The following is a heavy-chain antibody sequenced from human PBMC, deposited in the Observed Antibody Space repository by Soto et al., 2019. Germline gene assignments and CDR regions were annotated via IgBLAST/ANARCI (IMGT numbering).Heavy chain of an antibody. Sequence: GGSLRLSCAASGFTFSSYGMHWVRQAPGKGLEWVAVIWYDGSNKYYADSVKGRFTISRDNSKNTLYLQMNSLRAEDTAVYYCAREPYDSSGYYFFPYYYGMDVWGQGTTVTVSS. CDR1: GFTFSSYG. CDR2: IWYDGSNK. V-gene: IGHV3-33*01. CDR3: AREPYDSSGYYFFPYYYGMDV. D-gene: IGHD3-22*01. J-gene: IGHJ6*02.